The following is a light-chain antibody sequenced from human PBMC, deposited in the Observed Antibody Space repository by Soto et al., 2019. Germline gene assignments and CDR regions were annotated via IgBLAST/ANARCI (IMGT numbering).Light chain of an antibody. Sequence: QSALTQPDSVSGSPGQSITISCTGTGSDVGGYEYVSWYQQHPGKVPKLMIYEVSDRPSGVSTRFSGSKSGNTASLTISGLQAEDEADYYCASYTSTYTYVFGSGTKV. CDR1: GSDVGGYEY. J-gene: IGLJ1*01. CDR2: EVS. V-gene: IGLV2-14*01. CDR3: ASYTSTYTYV.